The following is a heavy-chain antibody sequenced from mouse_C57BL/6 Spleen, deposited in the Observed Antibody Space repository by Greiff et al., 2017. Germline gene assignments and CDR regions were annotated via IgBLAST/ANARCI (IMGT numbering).Heavy chain of an antibody. J-gene: IGHJ3*01. CDR2: INPNNGGT. D-gene: IGHD3-2*02. Sequence: EVQLQQSGPELVKPGASVKISCKASGYTFTDYYMNWVKQSHGQSLEWIGDINPNNGGTSYNQKFKGKATLTVDKSSSTAYMELRSLTSEDSAVYYCARWGTAQAWFAYWGQGTLVTVSA. CDR3: ARWGTAQAWFAY. V-gene: IGHV1-26*01. CDR1: GYTFTDYY.